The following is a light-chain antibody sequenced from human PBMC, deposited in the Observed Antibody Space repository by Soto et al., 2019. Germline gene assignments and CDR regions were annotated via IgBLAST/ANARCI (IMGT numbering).Light chain of an antibody. CDR3: AVWDGSLNGWL. CDR1: RSNIGSDT. Sequence: QSVLTQPPSASGTPGQRVTISCSGSRSNIGSDTVNWYQQLPGTAPKLLIYSNNQRPSGVPDRFSGSKSGTSASLAISGLQSEDEADYYCAVWDGSLNGWLFGGGAKLTVL. CDR2: SNN. V-gene: IGLV1-44*01. J-gene: IGLJ3*02.